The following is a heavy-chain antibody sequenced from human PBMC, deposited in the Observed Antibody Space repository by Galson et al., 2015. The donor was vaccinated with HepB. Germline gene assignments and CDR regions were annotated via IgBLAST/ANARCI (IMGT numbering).Heavy chain of an antibody. CDR3: TRARRLARGMDV. CDR1: GDSVSTNIVA. CDR2: TYYRSKWYN. V-gene: IGHV6-1*01. J-gene: IGHJ6*02. Sequence: CAISGDSVSTNIVAWNWIRQSPSRGLEWLGRTYYRSKWYNDYAVSVQSRITINPDTSRNQFSLQLNSVTPEDTGVYYCTRARRLARGMDVWGQGTTGTVSS. D-gene: IGHD5-12*01.